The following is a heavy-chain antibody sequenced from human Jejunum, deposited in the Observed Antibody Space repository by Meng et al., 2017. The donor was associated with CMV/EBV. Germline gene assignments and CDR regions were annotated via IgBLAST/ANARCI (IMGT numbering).Heavy chain of an antibody. Sequence: GGSISSSGHFCSWVRQPPGKDLEWIVTISYGGSTYYNPSLKSRVTASVDTSKNQFSLRLHSVTAADTAVYYCTRYYYASGTASRFDPWGQGTLVTVSS. V-gene: IGHV4-39*07. CDR1: GGSISSSGHF. J-gene: IGHJ5*02. CDR2: ISYGGST. CDR3: TRYYYASGTASRFDP. D-gene: IGHD3-10*01.